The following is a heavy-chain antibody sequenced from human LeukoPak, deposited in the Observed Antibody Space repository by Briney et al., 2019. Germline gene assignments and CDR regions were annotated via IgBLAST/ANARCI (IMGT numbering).Heavy chain of an antibody. CDR3: ARDYSRSSGYDP. Sequence: SETLSLTCTVSGGSISSYYWSWIRQPAGKGLEWIGRIYTSGSTNYNPSLESRVTMSVDTSKNQFSLKLSSVTAADSAVYYCARDYSRSSGYDPWGQGTLVTVSS. V-gene: IGHV4-4*07. D-gene: IGHD3-10*01. CDR1: GGSISSYY. CDR2: IYTSGST. J-gene: IGHJ5*02.